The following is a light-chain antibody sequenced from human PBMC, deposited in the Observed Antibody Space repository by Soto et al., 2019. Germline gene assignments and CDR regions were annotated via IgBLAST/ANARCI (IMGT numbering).Light chain of an antibody. Sequence: QSVLTQPPSVSGAPGQRVTISCTGSXSNXGAGYDVHWYQQLPGTAPKLLIYGNSNRPSGVPDRFSGSKSGTSASLAITGLQAEDEADYYCQSYDSSLSVHVVFGGGTKLTVL. CDR3: QSYDSSLSVHVV. V-gene: IGLV1-40*01. CDR2: GNS. CDR1: XSNXGAGYD. J-gene: IGLJ2*01.